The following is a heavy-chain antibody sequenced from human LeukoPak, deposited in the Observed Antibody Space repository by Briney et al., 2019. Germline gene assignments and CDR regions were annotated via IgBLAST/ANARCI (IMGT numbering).Heavy chain of an antibody. CDR2: INPSGGST. D-gene: IGHD1-26*01. CDR3: ARAVVGARAFDY. V-gene: IGHV1-46*01. Sequence: ASVKVSCKASGYTFTSYYMHWVRQAPGQGLEWMGIINPSGGSTSYAQKFQGRVTMTRDTSTSTVYMELNSLRSEDTAVYYCARAVVGARAFDYWGQGTLVTVSS. J-gene: IGHJ4*02. CDR1: GYTFTSYY.